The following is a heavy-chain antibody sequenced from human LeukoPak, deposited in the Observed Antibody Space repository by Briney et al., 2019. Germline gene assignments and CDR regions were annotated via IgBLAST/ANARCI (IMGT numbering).Heavy chain of an antibody. CDR2: IGDAGT. Sequence: GGSLRLSCAASGFTFNDFAMTWVRQAPGKGLEWVSSIGDAGTYYADSVKGRFTISRDNPKNMLYLQLNSLRAGDTAMYYCAKNLGSFDVRGQGTMVTVSS. CDR1: GFTFNDFA. CDR3: AKNLGSFDV. D-gene: IGHD3-16*01. J-gene: IGHJ3*01. V-gene: IGHV3-23*01.